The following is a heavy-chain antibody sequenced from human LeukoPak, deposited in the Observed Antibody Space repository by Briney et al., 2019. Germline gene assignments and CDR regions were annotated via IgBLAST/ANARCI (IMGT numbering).Heavy chain of an antibody. D-gene: IGHD5/OR15-5a*01. CDR3: AREVASTYNWFDP. V-gene: IGHV3-30*14. CDR2: ISYDGNNE. J-gene: IGHJ5*02. CDR1: GFTFTRYT. Sequence: GGSLRLSCEASGFTFTRYTIHWVRQAPGKGLECVAVISYDGNNEDYADSVKGRFTISRDNSKNTLYLQMNSLRAEDTAVYYCAREVASTYNWFDPWGQGTLVTVSS.